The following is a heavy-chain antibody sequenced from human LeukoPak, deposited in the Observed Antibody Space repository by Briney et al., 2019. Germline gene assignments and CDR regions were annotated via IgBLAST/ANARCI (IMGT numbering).Heavy chain of an antibody. D-gene: IGHD7-27*01. V-gene: IGHV4-30-4*01. CDR3: ARAVTGDGALAFDY. Sequence: SQTLSLTCTVSGGSISSGDYYWSWIRQPPGKGLEWIGYIYDSRSTYYNPSLESRVTVSSARSKYPFSLRVCAVTAADTAVYYCARAVTGDGALAFDYWGQGTLVTVSS. J-gene: IGHJ4*02. CDR2: IYDSRST. CDR1: GGSISSGDYY.